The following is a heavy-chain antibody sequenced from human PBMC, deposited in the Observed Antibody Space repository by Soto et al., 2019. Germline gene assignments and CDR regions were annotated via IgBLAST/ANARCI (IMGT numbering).Heavy chain of an antibody. J-gene: IGHJ4*02. CDR2: IYYSGST. CDR1: GGSISSSSYY. D-gene: IGHD4-17*01. Sequence: QLQLQESGPGLVKPSETLSLTCTVSGGSISSSSYYWGWIRQPPGKGLEWIGSIYYSGSTYYNPSLESRVTISVDTSKNQFALRLSSVTAADTAVYYCAGRPPNDYGDPFDYWGQGTLVTVSS. V-gene: IGHV4-39*01. CDR3: AGRPPNDYGDPFDY.